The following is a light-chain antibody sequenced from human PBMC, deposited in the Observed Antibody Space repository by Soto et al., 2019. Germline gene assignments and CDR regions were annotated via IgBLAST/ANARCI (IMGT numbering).Light chain of an antibody. V-gene: IGKV3-20*01. J-gene: IGKJ5*01. CDR2: GAS. CDR3: QQYLISVT. Sequence: EIVLTQSPATVSLSPGERVTLSCRASQSVNIYLAWYQQKPGQAPRLLIYGASNRATGIPERFSGSGSGTDFTLTISRLEPQDSAMYYCQQYLISVTFGQGTRLEIK. CDR1: QSVNIY.